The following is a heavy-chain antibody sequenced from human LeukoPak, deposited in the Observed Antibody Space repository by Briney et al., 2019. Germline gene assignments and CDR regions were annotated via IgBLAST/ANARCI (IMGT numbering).Heavy chain of an antibody. Sequence: ESGPTLVNPTQTLTLTCTFSGSSLSTSGVGVGWIRQPPGKALEWLALIYWDDDKRYSPSLKSRLTITKDTSKNQVVLTMTNMDPVDTATYYCAHSSGYYYGSGSYSDAFDIWGQGTMVTVSS. J-gene: IGHJ3*02. V-gene: IGHV2-5*02. CDR3: AHSSGYYYGSGSYSDAFDI. D-gene: IGHD3-10*01. CDR1: GSSLSTSGVG. CDR2: IYWDDDK.